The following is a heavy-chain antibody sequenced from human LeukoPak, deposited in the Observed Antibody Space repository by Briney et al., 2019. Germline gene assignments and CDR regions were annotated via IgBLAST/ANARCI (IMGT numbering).Heavy chain of an antibody. Sequence: SETLSLTCTVSGGSISSTSYYWGWIRQPPGKGLEWIGSIYYSGSTFYNPSLKSRVTISVDTSKNQFSLKLSSVTAADTAVYYCASRITQWLVVNDYWGQGTLVTVSS. CDR1: GGSISSTSYY. CDR3: ASRITQWLVVNDY. J-gene: IGHJ4*02. CDR2: IYYSGST. V-gene: IGHV4-39*07. D-gene: IGHD6-19*01.